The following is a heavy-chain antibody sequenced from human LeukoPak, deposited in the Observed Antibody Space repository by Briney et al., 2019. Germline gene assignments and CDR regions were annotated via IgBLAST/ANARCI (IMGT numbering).Heavy chain of an antibody. Sequence: SETLSLTCTVSGGSISSYYWTWIRQPPGKGLEWIGYIYYSGSTNYNPSLKSRVTISVDTSKNQFSLKLSSVTAADTAVYYCARQAGRYFDYWGQGTLVTASS. V-gene: IGHV4-59*01. J-gene: IGHJ4*02. CDR3: ARQAGRYFDY. CDR1: GGSISSYY. D-gene: IGHD1-26*01. CDR2: IYYSGST.